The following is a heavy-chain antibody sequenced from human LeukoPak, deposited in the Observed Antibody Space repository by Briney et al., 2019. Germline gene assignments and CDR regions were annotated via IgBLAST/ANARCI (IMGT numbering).Heavy chain of an antibody. Sequence: SETLSLTCTVSGGSVSSYYWSWIRQPPGKGLEWIGYIYTSGSTNYNPSLKSRVTISVDTSKNQFYLKLSSVTAADTAVYYCARRKRGEYRGIYYYYMDVWGKGTTVTVSS. CDR3: ARRKRGEYRGIYYYYMDV. CDR1: GGSVSSYY. CDR2: IYTSGST. V-gene: IGHV4-4*09. J-gene: IGHJ6*03. D-gene: IGHD3-16*01.